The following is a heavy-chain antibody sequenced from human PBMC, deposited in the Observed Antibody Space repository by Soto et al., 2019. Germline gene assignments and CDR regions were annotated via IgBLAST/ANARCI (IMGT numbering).Heavy chain of an antibody. J-gene: IGHJ5*02. D-gene: IGHD6-6*01. CDR2: ISGSGGST. CDR1: GLTFSSYA. V-gene: IGHV3-23*01. CDR3: AKDPVGSIAALGSWFDP. Sequence: GGSLRLSCAACGLTFSSYAMSWVRQAPGKGLEWVSAISGSGGSTYYADSVKGRFTSSRDNSKNTLYLQMNSLRAEDTAVYYCAKDPVGSIAALGSWFDPWGQGTLVTVSS.